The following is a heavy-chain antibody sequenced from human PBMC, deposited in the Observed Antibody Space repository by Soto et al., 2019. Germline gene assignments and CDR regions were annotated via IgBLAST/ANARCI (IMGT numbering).Heavy chain of an antibody. CDR1: GGSFSGYQ. CDR2: INDSGNI. Sequence: QVQLQQWGAGLLKPSETLSLTCAVYGGSFSGYQWSWIRQTPGKGLEWIGEINDSGNINYNPSLKSRVTILVDTAKKQISRKLSSVTAADTALYYWARGLILWFGELSRRGGYYYYIDVWGTGTTVTVSS. J-gene: IGHJ6*03. CDR3: ARGLILWFGELSRRGGYYYYIDV. D-gene: IGHD3-10*01. V-gene: IGHV4-34*01.